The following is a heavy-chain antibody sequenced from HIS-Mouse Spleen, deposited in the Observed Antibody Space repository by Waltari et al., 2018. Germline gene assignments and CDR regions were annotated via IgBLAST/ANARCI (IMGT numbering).Heavy chain of an antibody. CDR1: GGSISSSSYY. J-gene: IGHJ2*01. CDR2: IYYSGST. D-gene: IGHD6-13*01. CDR3: AREIPYSSSWYDWYFDL. Sequence: QLQLQESGPGLVNPSETLSLTCTVSGGSISSSSYYWCWIRQPPGKGLEWIGSIYYSGSTDYNPSLKSRVTISVDTSKNQFSLKLSSVTAADTAVYYCAREIPYSSSWYDWYFDLWGRGTLVTVSS. V-gene: IGHV4-39*07.